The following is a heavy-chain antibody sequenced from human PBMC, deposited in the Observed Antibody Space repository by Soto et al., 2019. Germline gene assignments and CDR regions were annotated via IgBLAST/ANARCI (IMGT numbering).Heavy chain of an antibody. D-gene: IGHD3-10*01. Sequence: PSETLSLTCTVSCGSIRSYDWSWIRQPPGKGLEWIGYIYYSGSTNYNPSLKSRVTISVDTSKNQFSLKLSSVTAADTAVYYCARLLWFGELLSPYWGQGTLVPVSS. CDR2: IYYSGST. V-gene: IGHV4-59*08. CDR1: CGSIRSYD. J-gene: IGHJ4*02. CDR3: ARLLWFGELLSPY.